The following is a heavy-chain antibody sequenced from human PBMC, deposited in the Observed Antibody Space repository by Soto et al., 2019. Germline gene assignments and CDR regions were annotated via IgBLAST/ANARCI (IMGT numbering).Heavy chain of an antibody. CDR2: TGHSGST. D-gene: IGHD3-16*01. Sequence: QVQLQQWGAGLLTPSETLSVTCAVYGGSFSGYYWSWLRQPPGKGLEWSGETGHSGSTIYNPSLESRVTNSEDSSNNQFSLKLTSVTAADMAVYYCARQGEYYFDYWGQGAPVTVSS. CDR3: ARQGEYYFDY. V-gene: IGHV4-34*01. J-gene: IGHJ4*02. CDR1: GGSFSGYY.